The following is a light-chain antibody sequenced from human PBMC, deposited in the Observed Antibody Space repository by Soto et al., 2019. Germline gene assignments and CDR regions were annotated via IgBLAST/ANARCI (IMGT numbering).Light chain of an antibody. CDR1: QGIRNV. CDR2: AAS. Sequence: AIQITQYPSSLSASLGDRFNITCRTSQGIRNVLGWFQQKPGKAPKLLINAASNLQSGVPSRFSGSGSGTDFTLTISSLQPEDFATYYCLQDYNYPRTFGQGTMVDI. J-gene: IGKJ1*01. CDR3: LQDYNYPRT. V-gene: IGKV1-6*01.